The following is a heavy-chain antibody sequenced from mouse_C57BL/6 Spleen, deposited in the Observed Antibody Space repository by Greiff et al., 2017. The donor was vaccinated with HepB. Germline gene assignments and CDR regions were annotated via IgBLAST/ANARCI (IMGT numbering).Heavy chain of an antibody. CDR2: IDPANGNT. J-gene: IGHJ4*01. V-gene: IGHV14-3*01. CDR1: GFNIKNTY. Sequence: EVQLQQSVAELVRPGASVKLSCTASGFNIKNTYMHWVKQRPEQGLEWIGRIDPANGNTKYAPKFQGKATITADTSSNAAYLQLSSLTSEDTAIYYFAHYYYGSSYVAMDYWGQGTSVTVSS. CDR3: AHYYYGSSYVAMDY. D-gene: IGHD1-1*01.